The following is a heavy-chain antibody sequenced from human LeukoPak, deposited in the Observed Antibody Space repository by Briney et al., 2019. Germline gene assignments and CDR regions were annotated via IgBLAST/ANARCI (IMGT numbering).Heavy chain of an antibody. Sequence: TGRSLRLSCAASGFTVSTNYMSWVRQAPGKGLEWVSVIYSGGNTYYADSVKGRFTISRDNSKNTLYLQMNSLRTEDTAVYYCARGRMSSGWHCHWFDPWGQGTLVTVSS. J-gene: IGHJ5*02. CDR3: ARGRMSSGWHCHWFDP. V-gene: IGHV3-53*01. CDR2: IYSGGNT. CDR1: GFTVSTNY. D-gene: IGHD6-19*01.